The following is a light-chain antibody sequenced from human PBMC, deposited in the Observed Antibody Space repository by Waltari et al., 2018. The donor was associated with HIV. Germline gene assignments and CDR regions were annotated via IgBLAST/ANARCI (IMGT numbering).Light chain of an antibody. CDR2: DAS. J-gene: IGKJ2*01. CDR3: QQRSNWPPYT. V-gene: IGKV3-11*01. Sequence: EIVLTQSRDTLSLSPGERATLSCRSSQSVSSYLAWYQQKPGQAPRLLIYDASNRATGIPARFSGSGSGTDFTLTITSLEPEDFAVYYCQQRSNWPPYTFGQGTKLEIK. CDR1: QSVSSY.